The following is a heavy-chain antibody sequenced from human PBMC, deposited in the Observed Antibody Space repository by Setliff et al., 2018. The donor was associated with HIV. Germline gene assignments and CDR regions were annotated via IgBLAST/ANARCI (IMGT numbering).Heavy chain of an antibody. CDR2: IYPIDSDT. Sequence: GESLKISCVASGYTFTNHWIAWVRQTPGKGLEVMGIIYPIDSDTRYKSSFEGQVTISADKSKSAVYLQWSSLKASDTAVYFCARLARTTYFDYWGQGAQVTVSS. J-gene: IGHJ4*02. V-gene: IGHV5-51*01. CDR3: ARLARTTYFDY. D-gene: IGHD1-7*01. CDR1: GYTFTNHW.